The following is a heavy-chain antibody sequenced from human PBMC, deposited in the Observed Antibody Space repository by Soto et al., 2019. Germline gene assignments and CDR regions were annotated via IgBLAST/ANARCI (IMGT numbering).Heavy chain of an antibody. CDR2: IYWDDDK. Sequence: QITLKESAPTLVKPTQTLTLTCTFSGFSLSTHGVSVGWIRQPPGKALECLAFIYWDDDKYYSPSLKNRLTITKDTSKDQVVLTMTNIDPVDTATYHCAYKLTDDRNWQTGWYDPWGQGTLVTVSS. J-gene: IGHJ5*02. CDR1: GFSLSTHGVS. V-gene: IGHV2-5*02. CDR3: AYKLTDDRNWQTGWYDP. D-gene: IGHD1-1*01.